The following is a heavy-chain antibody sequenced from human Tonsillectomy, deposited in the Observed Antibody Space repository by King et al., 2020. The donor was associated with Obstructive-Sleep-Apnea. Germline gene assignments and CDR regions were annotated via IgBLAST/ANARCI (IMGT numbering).Heavy chain of an antibody. CDR1: GFTFSTYY. CDR3: ARADTMKGGAFDI. D-gene: IGHD3-3*01. J-gene: IGHJ3*02. CDR2: IKQDGSEK. Sequence: QLVQSGGGLVQPGGSLRLSCAASGFTFSTYYVNWVRQTPGKGLEWVANIKQDGSEKYYVDSVKGRFTISRDNAKNSLYLQMNSLRAEDTAVYYCARADTMKGGAFDIWGQGTMVTVSA. V-gene: IGHV3-7*01.